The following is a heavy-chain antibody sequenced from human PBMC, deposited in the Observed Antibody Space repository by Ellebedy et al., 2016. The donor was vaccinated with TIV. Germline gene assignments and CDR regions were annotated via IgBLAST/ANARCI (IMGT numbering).Heavy chain of an antibody. CDR2: IYYSERT. CDR3: ARLLRGTYSGGFDY. V-gene: IGHV4-59*01. CDR1: GVSIGSYY. D-gene: IGHD1-26*01. Sequence: MPSETLSLTCTVSGVSIGSYYWTWIRQPPGKGLEWIGYIYYSERTDYKPSLKSRVTISLDTSTNQLSLELRSVTAADTAVYYCARLLRGTYSGGFDYWGQGTPVTVSS. J-gene: IGHJ4*02.